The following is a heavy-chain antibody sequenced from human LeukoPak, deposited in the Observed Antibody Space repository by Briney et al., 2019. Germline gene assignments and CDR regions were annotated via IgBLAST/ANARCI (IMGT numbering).Heavy chain of an antibody. D-gene: IGHD4-17*01. J-gene: IGHJ4*02. CDR3: ARDPEYDYGGNGDY. CDR2: INPNSGGT. CDR1: GYIFTGYY. Sequence: ASVKVSCKASGYIFTGYYMHWVRQAPGQGLEWMGWINPNSGGTNYAQKFQGRVTMTRDTSISTAYMELSRLRSDDTAVYYCARDPEYDYGGNGDYWGQGTLVTVSS. V-gene: IGHV1-2*02.